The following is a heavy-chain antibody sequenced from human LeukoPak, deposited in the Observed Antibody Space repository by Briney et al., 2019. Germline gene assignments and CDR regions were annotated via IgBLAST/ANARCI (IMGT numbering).Heavy chain of an antibody. Sequence: ASVKVSCKASGYTFTNYGISWVRQAPGQGLEWMAWISGYNGYTKYAQKFQGRVTMTTETSTSTAYMELSSLRSEDTAVYYCARAYRPYCSGGSCYSGSYYYYYYMDVWGKGTTVTVSS. CDR2: ISGYNGYT. CDR1: GYTFTNYG. CDR3: ARAYRPYCSGGSCYSGSYYYYYYMDV. J-gene: IGHJ6*03. V-gene: IGHV1-18*01. D-gene: IGHD2-15*01.